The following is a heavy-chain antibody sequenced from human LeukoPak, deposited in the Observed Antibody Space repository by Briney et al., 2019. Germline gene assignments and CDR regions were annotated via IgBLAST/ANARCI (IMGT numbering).Heavy chain of an antibody. CDR1: GYTFTGYY. CDR2: INPNSGGT. J-gene: IGHJ6*04. D-gene: IGHD2-2*01. V-gene: IGHV1-2*02. Sequence: ASVKVSCKASGYTFTGYYMHLVRQAPGQGLEWMGWINPNSGGTNYAQKFQGRVTMTRYTSITTAYMELSRLRSDDTAVYYCARVVVVPAAPMDVWGKGTTVTVSS. CDR3: ARVVVVPAAPMDV.